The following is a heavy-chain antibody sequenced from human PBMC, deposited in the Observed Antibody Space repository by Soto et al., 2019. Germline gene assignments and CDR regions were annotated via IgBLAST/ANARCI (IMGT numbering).Heavy chain of an antibody. CDR1: GFTFSDYD. Sequence: QVQLVESGGGLVKPGGSLRLSCAVSGFTFSDYDMNWIRQAPGKGLEWVSYMSSSGSTISYADSVKGRFTISRDKTKNALCLQMNSLAAEDTAVYYCERPVCSGRGWYKGSGLYHGMVVWGQGTRVTGSS. CDR3: ERPVCSGRGWYKGSGLYHGMVV. D-gene: IGHD1-26*01. V-gene: IGHV3-11*01. CDR2: MSSSGSTI. J-gene: IGHJ6*01.